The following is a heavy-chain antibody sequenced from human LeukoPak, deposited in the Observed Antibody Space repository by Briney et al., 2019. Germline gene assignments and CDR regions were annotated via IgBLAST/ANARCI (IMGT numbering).Heavy chain of an antibody. CDR1: GFTFSTYW. D-gene: IGHD1-26*01. CDR3: APSTYSGSPPFDY. CDR2: MKHDGSEK. J-gene: IGHJ4*02. V-gene: IGHV3-7*01. Sequence: PGGSLRLSCVASGFTFSTYWMHWIRQAPGKGLEWVANMKHDGSEKYYVDSVKGRFTISRDNAKNSLYLQMNSLRAEDTAVYYRAPSTYSGSPPFDYWGQGTLVTASS.